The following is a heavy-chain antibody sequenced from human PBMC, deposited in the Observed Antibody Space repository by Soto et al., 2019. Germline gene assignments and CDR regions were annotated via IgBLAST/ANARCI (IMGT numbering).Heavy chain of an antibody. CDR1: GGSIHSGDYY. J-gene: IGHJ3*02. D-gene: IGHD3-22*01. CDR2: IHYRGNT. CDR3: AREGGSYDSGGFLIRGAFDI. Sequence: PSETLSLTCNVSGGSIHSGDYYWTWIRQHPEKGLEWIGNIHYRGNTYYSPSLESRVSISVDTSKNLFSLRLTSVTAADTAVYYCAREGGSYDSGGFLIRGAFDIWGRGTMVTVSS. V-gene: IGHV4-31*03.